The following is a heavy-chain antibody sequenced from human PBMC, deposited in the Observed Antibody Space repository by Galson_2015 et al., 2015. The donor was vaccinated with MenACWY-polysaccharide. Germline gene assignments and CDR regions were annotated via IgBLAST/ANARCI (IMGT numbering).Heavy chain of an antibody. V-gene: IGHV4-38-2*01. CDR3: ARLEKYSGSFYILY. CDR2: IFHSGTT. J-gene: IGHJ4*02. Sequence: ETLSLTCAVSDYSIRSGYFWGWIRQPPGKRLEWIASIFHSGTTYYNPSLKSRVTISVDTSKNQFSLKLSSVTAADTAVYYCARLEKYSGSFYILYWGQGTLVTVSS. CDR1: DYSIRSGYF. D-gene: IGHD1-26*01.